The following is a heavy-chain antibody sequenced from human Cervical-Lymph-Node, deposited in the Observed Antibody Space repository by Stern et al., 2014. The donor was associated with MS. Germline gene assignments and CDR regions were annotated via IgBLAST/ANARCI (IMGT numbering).Heavy chain of an antibody. V-gene: IGHV3-30-3*01. CDR2: ISYDGSSK. CDR1: RFSISDYA. Sequence: QVQLVESGGDVVQPGRSLRLSCAASRFSISDYAMHWVRQAPGKGLEWVASISYDGSSKRYADSVKGRFTISRDNLKNTVYVQVNSLRAEDTAVYYCTREDCSGGSCRGMDVWGQGTTVTVSS. CDR3: TREDCSGGSCRGMDV. J-gene: IGHJ6*02. D-gene: IGHD2-15*01.